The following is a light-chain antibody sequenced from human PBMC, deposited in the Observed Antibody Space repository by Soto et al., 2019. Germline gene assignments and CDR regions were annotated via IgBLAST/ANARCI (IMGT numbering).Light chain of an antibody. Sequence: EIVMTQSPATLSVSPGERATLSCRASQSVSSNLAWYKQKPGQAPRLLSYGASTRATDIPARFSGSGSGTEFTLTTSSLQSEDFAVSYCRQYNNWRISFGQGTKLEIK. V-gene: IGKV3-15*01. CDR3: RQYNNWRIS. CDR1: QSVSSN. CDR2: GAS. J-gene: IGKJ2*01.